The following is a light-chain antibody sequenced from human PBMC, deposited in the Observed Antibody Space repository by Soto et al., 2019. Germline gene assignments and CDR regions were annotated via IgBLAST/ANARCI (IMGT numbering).Light chain of an antibody. CDR2: DAS. V-gene: IGKV1-5*01. CDR3: QQYNSYAWT. CDR1: QSISNW. J-gene: IGKJ1*01. Sequence: DIQMTQSPSTLSASVGDRVTITCRASQSISNWLAWYQQKPGKAPKLLIYDASTLESGVPSRFSGSGSGTEFTLTISTLQPDDFANYYCQQYNSYAWTFGQGTKVEI.